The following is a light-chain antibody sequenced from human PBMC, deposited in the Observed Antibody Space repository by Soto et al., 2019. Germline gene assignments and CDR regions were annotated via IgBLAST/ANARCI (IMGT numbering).Light chain of an antibody. V-gene: IGLV2-8*01. CDR3: SSYAGSNTHV. CDR2: EVS. CDR1: SSDVGSYNF. Sequence: QSVLTQPPSASGSPGESVTTSCTGTSSDVGSYNFVSWYQQRPGKAPKFVISEVSKRPSGVPDRFSGSKSGNTASLTVSGLQAEDEADYYCSSYAGSNTHVFGTGTRSPS. J-gene: IGLJ1*01.